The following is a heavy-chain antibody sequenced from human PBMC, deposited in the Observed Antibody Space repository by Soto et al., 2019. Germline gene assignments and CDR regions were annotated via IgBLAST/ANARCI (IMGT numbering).Heavy chain of an antibody. CDR2: ISWDGGST. V-gene: IGHV3-43*01. J-gene: IGHJ6*02. CDR1: GFTFDDYT. D-gene: IGHD2-15*01. CDR3: AKDRSGGGTYYYGMDV. Sequence: GGSLRLSCAASGFTFDDYTMHWVRQAPGKGLEWVSLISWDGGSTYYADSVKGRFTISRDNSKNSLYLQMNSLRTEDTALYYCAKDRSGGGTYYYGMDVWGQGTTVTVSS.